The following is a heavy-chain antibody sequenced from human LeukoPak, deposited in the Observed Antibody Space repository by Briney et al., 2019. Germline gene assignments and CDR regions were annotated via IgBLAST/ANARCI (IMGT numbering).Heavy chain of an antibody. CDR3: AKAGVVTMIVVVNYDY. CDR2: ISGSGGST. V-gene: IGHV3-23*01. J-gene: IGHJ4*02. D-gene: IGHD3-22*01. CDR1: GFTFSSYA. Sequence: GGSLRLSCAASGFTFSSYAMSWVRQAPGKGLEWVSAISGSGGSTYYADSVKGRFTISRDNSKNTLYLQMNSLRAEDTAVYYCAKAGVVTMIVVVNYDYWGQGTLVTVSS.